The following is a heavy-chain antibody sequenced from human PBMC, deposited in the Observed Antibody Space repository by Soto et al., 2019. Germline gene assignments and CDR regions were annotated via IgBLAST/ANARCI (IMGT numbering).Heavy chain of an antibody. CDR3: ARIPTTVVTQFDY. Sequence: PSETLSLTCTVSGGSISSGGYYWSWIRQHPGKGLEWIGYIYYSGSTYYNPSLKSRVTISVDTSKNQFSLKLSSVTAADTAVYYCARIPTTVVTQFDYWGQGTLVTVSS. D-gene: IGHD4-17*01. J-gene: IGHJ4*02. CDR2: IYYSGST. CDR1: GGSISSGGYY. V-gene: IGHV4-31*03.